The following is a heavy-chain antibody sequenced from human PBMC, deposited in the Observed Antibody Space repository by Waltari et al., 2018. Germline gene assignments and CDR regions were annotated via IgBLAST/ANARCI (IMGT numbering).Heavy chain of an antibody. J-gene: IGHJ4*02. CDR1: GYAFPNSD. V-gene: IGHV1-8*01. CDR2: MNPKNGNT. D-gene: IGHD6-13*01. Sequence: QVLLVQSGAELKKPGASVKVFCKSSGYAFPNSDTNWLRQATGQGLEWVGWMNPKNGNTLYAQKFQGRVTLTRDNSINTAYMELTSLTSDDTGVYYCARGLDSNSWYGAHFWGQGTLVTVAS. CDR3: ARGLDSNSWYGAHF.